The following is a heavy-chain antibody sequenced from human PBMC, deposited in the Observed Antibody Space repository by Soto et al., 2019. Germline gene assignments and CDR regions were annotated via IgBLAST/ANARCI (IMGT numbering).Heavy chain of an antibody. D-gene: IGHD5-18*01. Sequence: SETLSLTCTVSGDSISSYYWSWIRQPPGKGLEWIGYIYNSGSTNYNPSLKSRVTISVGTSKNQFSLKLSSVTAADTAVYYCARAFPGVQLWPYYFDYWGQRTLVTVSS. CDR2: IYNSGST. J-gene: IGHJ4*02. V-gene: IGHV4-59*01. CDR1: GDSISSYY. CDR3: ARAFPGVQLWPYYFDY.